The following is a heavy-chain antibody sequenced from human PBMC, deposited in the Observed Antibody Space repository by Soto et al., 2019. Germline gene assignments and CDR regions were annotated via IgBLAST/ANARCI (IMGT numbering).Heavy chain of an antibody. CDR1: GFTSSDHY. V-gene: IGHV3-72*01. CDR3: ARTQYQLPKNAFDI. J-gene: IGHJ3*02. CDR2: TRNKANSYTT. D-gene: IGHD2-2*01. Sequence: PGGSLRLSCAASGFTSSDHYMDWVRQAPGKGLEWVGRTRNKANSYTTEYAASVKGRFTISRDDSKNSLYLQMNSLKTEDTAVYYCARTQYQLPKNAFDIWGQGSMVTVSS.